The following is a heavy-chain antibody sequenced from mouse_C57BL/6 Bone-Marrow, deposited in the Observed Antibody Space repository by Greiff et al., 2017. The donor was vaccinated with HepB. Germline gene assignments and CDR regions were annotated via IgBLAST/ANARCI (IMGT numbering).Heavy chain of an antibody. CDR2: IYPGDGDT. J-gene: IGHJ2*01. Sequence: QVQLQQSGAELVKPGASVKISCKASGYAFSSYWMNWVKQRPGKGLEWIGQIYPGDGDTNYNGKFKGKATLTADKSSSTAYMQLSSLTSEDSAVYFCARGRGTGRAVFDYWGQGTTLTVSS. V-gene: IGHV1-80*01. CDR3: ARGRGTGRAVFDY. CDR1: GYAFSSYW. D-gene: IGHD3-3*01.